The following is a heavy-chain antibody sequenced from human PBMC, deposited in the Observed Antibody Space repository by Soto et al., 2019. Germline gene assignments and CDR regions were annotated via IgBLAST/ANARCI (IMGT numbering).Heavy chain of an antibody. J-gene: IGHJ6*02. CDR2: IYYSGTT. Sequence: QVHLQESGPGLGKTSQTLSLTCTVSGGSISSGGYYWTWIRQHPGKGLEWIGYIYYSGTTYYNPSLKSRVTISIDTSKNQFSLKMSSVTAADTAVYYCARDGNDVTSWVGLDAWGQGTTVTVSS. V-gene: IGHV4-31*03. D-gene: IGHD1-1*01. CDR1: GGSISSGGYY. CDR3: ARDGNDVTSWVGLDA.